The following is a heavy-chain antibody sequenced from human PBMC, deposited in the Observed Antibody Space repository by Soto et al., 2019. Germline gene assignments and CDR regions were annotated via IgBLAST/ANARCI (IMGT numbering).Heavy chain of an antibody. V-gene: IGHV3-30*18. Sequence: PGGSLRLSCAASGVTCSGYGMHWVRQAPGKGLEWVAVISYDGSNKYYADSVKGRFTISRDNSKNTLYLQMNSLRAEDTAVYYCAKDQRAGSSSGWSYDAFDIWGQGTMVTVSS. CDR3: AKDQRAGSSSGWSYDAFDI. CDR1: GVTCSGYG. D-gene: IGHD6-19*01. J-gene: IGHJ3*02. CDR2: ISYDGSNK.